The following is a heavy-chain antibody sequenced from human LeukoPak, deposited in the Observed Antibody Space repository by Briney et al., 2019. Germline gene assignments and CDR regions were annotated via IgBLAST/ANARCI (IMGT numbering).Heavy chain of an antibody. J-gene: IGHJ4*02. Sequence: PVGSLRLSCAQSGFCFSYFGIHWVRQAPGKGLEWVCFIWCEGTAKHYADSVKGRFTISRDNSTSTLYLQMNSLRTDDTAVYYCAKTGDSGGWFDYWGQGTLVTVSS. D-gene: IGHD6-25*01. CDR3: AKTGDSGGWFDY. V-gene: IGHV3-30*02. CDR2: IWCEGTAK. CDR1: GFCFSYFG.